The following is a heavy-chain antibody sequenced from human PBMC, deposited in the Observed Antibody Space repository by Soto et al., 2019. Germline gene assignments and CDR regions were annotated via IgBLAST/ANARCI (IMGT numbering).Heavy chain of an antibody. CDR2: IYYSGST. D-gene: IGHD6-13*01. CDR1: GGSVSSGSYY. CDR3: ARIGQQLVYYYYYGMDV. J-gene: IGHJ6*02. Sequence: XETLSLTCTVSGGSVSSGSYYWSCIRQPPGKGLEWIGYIYYSGSTNYNPSLKSRVTISVDTSKNQFSLKLSSVTAADTAVYYCARIGQQLVYYYYYGMDVWGQGTTVTVSS. V-gene: IGHV4-61*01.